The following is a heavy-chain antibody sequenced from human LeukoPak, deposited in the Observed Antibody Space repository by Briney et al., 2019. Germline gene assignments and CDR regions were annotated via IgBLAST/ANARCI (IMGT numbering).Heavy chain of an antibody. V-gene: IGHV5-51*01. CDR2: INAADSDT. CDR1: GYTFTTYW. Sequence: PGASLQISCGGSGYTFTTYWIGWVRQLPGKGLEGMGIINAADSDTRYSPSFQDQVTISADKSISTAYLQWTSLKTSDTAIYYCARLSPIRMRDCFDIWGQGTMVTVSS. D-gene: IGHD2-21*01. CDR3: ARLSPIRMRDCFDI. J-gene: IGHJ3*02.